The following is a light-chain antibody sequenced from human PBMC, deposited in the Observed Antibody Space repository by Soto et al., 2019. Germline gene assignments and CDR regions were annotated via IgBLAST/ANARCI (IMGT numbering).Light chain of an antibody. CDR2: DAS. V-gene: IGKV3-11*01. CDR1: HNVDIY. CDR3: QQQKHWPPLT. Sequence: EVVLTQSPATLSLSPGETATLSCRASHNVDIYLAWYQQKPGQAPRLLIYDASDRATGIPARFSGSGSGTDFTLTISSLEPEDSADYCCQQQKHWPPLTFGQGTRLE. J-gene: IGKJ5*01.